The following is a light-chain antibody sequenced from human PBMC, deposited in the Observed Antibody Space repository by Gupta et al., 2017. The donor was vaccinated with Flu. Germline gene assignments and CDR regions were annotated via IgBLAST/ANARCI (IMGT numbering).Light chain of an antibody. V-gene: IGLV2-8*01. CDR1: SSDVGGFHY. CDR2: EVS. Sequence: QSALTQPPSASGSPGQSVTISCTGTSSDVGGFHYVSWDQQHPGRVPKLILYEVSTWPAGVPDRFSGSKTGITASLTVSERQDEDEDDYFCSSYAVGNKRVFGTGTKVTVL. J-gene: IGLJ1*01. CDR3: SSYAVGNKRV.